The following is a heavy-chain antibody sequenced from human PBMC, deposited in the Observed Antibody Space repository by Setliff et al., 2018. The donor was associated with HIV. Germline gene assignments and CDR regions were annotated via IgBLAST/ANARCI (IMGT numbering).Heavy chain of an antibody. CDR3: ARYALCSDDCSAEGADI. Sequence: VKVSCKASGYTFSSYAITWVRPAPGQGLEWMGSINLYKDDTHYAQKFQDRVAMTADTSTNTVYMELRSLRSDDTAVYYCARYALCSDDCSAEGADIWGQGTLVTVSS. J-gene: IGHJ4*02. CDR1: GYTFSSYA. V-gene: IGHV1-18*01. D-gene: IGHD2-21*01. CDR2: INLYKDDT.